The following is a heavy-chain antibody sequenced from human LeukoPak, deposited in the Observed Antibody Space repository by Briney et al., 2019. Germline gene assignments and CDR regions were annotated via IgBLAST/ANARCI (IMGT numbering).Heavy chain of an antibody. CDR3: ARARSDSGRIDS. V-gene: IGHV4-59*01. D-gene: IGHD1-26*01. Sequence: ASETLSLTCTVSGGSISGYYWNWIRQPPGKGLEWIGYIHYSGVTNYNPSLRSRVTIPVDTSKNQISLRLISVTAADTAVYYCARARSDSGRIDSWGQGILVTVS. J-gene: IGHJ4*02. CDR2: IHYSGVT. CDR1: GGSISGYY.